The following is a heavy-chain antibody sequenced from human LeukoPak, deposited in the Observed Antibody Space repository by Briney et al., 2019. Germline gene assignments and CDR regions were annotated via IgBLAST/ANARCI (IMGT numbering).Heavy chain of an antibody. D-gene: IGHD3-10*01. Sequence: ASVKVSCKVSGYTFTRYYMHWVRQAPGQGLEWMGWINPNSGGTNYAQKFQGRVTMTRDTSISTAYMELSRLRSDDTAVYYCARDSPTSSYYYGSGNGRDYWGQGTLVTVSS. CDR3: ARDSPTSSYYYGSGNGRDY. V-gene: IGHV1-2*02. CDR1: GYTFTRYY. CDR2: INPNSGGT. J-gene: IGHJ4*02.